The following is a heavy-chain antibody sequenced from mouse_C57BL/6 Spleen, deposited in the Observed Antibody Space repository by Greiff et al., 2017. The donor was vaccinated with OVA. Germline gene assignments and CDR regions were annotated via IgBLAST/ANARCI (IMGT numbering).Heavy chain of an antibody. J-gene: IGHJ3*01. D-gene: IGHD4-1*01. Sequence: VQLQQPGAELVMPGASVKLSCKASGYTFTSYWMHWVKQRPGQGLEWIGEIDPSDSYTNYNQKFKGKSTLTVDKSSSTAYMQLSSLTSEDSAVYYCARRGLTGLPFAYWGQGTLVTVSA. CDR1: GYTFTSYW. V-gene: IGHV1-69*01. CDR2: IDPSDSYT. CDR3: ARRGLTGLPFAY.